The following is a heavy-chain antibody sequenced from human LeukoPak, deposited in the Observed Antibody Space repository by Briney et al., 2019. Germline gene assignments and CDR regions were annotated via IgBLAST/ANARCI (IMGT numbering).Heavy chain of an antibody. J-gene: IGHJ5*02. D-gene: IGHD1-26*01. CDR2: INPNSGGT. Sequence: ASVKVSCKASGYTFTGYYMHWVRQAPGQGLEWMGWINPNSGGTNYAQKFQGRVTMTRNTSISTAYMELSSLRSEDTAVYYCARAPVRSRKQWELPKGNWFDPWGQGTLVTVSS. CDR3: ARAPVRSRKQWELPKGNWFDP. CDR1: GYTFTGYY. V-gene: IGHV1-2*02.